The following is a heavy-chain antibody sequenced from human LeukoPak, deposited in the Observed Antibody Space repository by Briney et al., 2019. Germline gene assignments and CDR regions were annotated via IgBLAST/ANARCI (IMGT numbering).Heavy chain of an antibody. D-gene: IGHD3-10*01. CDR1: GFTFNSYA. CDR2: ISNSGEST. J-gene: IGHJ4*02. Sequence: GGSLRLSCIASGFTFNSYAMSWVRQAPGKGLEWVSTISNSGESTYYADSVKGQFTISRDNPKNTLFLQMNSLRAEDTAVYYCAKGAMVRGVLDYWGQGTLVTVSS. CDR3: AKGAMVRGVLDY. V-gene: IGHV3-23*01.